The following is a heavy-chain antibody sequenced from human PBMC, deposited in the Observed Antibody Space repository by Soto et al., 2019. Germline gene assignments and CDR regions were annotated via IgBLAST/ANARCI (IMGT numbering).Heavy chain of an antibody. V-gene: IGHV3-7*01. J-gene: IGHJ4*02. CDR3: ARDPYFGAIDY. Sequence: GGPLRLSCAASGITFSTYTMTWVRQAPGKGLEWVADMNPDGSEKNYVDAVKGRVTISRDNAKNSLYLQMNSLRVEDTAIYYCARDPYFGAIDYWGRGTLVTVS. CDR2: MNPDGSEK. D-gene: IGHD3-16*01. CDR1: GITFSTYT.